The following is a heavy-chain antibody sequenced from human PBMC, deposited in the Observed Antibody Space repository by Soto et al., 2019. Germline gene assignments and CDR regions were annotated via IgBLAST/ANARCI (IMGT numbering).Heavy chain of an antibody. D-gene: IGHD5-12*01. CDR2: INSDGSST. J-gene: IGHJ4*02. CDR3: ARDRYSGYDPLDY. V-gene: IGHV3-74*01. Sequence: GGSLRLSCAASGFTFSDHYMDWVRQAPGKGLVWVSRINSDGSSTSYADSVKGRFTISRDNAKNTLYLQMNSLRAEDTAVYYCARDRYSGYDPLDYWGQGTLVTVSS. CDR1: GFTFSDHY.